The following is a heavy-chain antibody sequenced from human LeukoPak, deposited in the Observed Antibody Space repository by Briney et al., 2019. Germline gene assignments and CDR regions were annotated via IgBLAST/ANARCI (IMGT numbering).Heavy chain of an antibody. Sequence: ASVKVSCKASGYTFTGYYMHWVRQAPGQGLEWMGWINPNSGGTNYAQKFQGRVTMTRDTSISTAYMELSRLRSDDTAVYYCARAGRGSGSAPFDYWAREPWSPSPQ. CDR2: INPNSGGT. CDR3: ARAGRGSGSAPFDY. V-gene: IGHV1-2*02. D-gene: IGHD1-26*01. CDR1: GYTFTGYY. J-gene: IGHJ4*02.